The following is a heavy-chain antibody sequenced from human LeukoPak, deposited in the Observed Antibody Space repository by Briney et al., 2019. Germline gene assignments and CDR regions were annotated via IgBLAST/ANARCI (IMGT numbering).Heavy chain of an antibody. Sequence: GALRLSCAASGFTFDAFGMTWVRQAPGKGLEWVSAIRGDAGSTGYADSVKGRFTISRDNAENSLYLQMNSLRAEDTAVYYCARDGTPHYTTGWVFFDYWGQGTLVTVSS. D-gene: IGHD6-25*01. CDR2: IRGDAGST. V-gene: IGHV3-20*04. J-gene: IGHJ4*02. CDR3: ARDGTPHYTTGWVFFDY. CDR1: GFTFDAFG.